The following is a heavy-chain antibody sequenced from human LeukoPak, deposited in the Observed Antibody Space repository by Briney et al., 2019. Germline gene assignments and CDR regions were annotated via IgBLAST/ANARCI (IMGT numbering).Heavy chain of an antibody. J-gene: IGHJ2*01. Sequence: GGSLRLSCAASVFTFSSHWMHWVRPGPGKGLVWVSRINIDGSSTSYADSVKGRFTISRDNAKNTLYLQMNSLRAEDTAVYYCVRDRRRTHWYFDLWGRGTLVTVSS. CDR2: INIDGSST. D-gene: IGHD1-1*01. V-gene: IGHV3-74*01. CDR3: VRDRRRTHWYFDL. CDR1: VFTFSSHW.